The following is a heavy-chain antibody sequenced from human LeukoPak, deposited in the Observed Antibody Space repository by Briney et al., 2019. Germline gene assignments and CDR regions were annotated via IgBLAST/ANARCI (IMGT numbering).Heavy chain of an antibody. V-gene: IGHV3-23*01. D-gene: IGHD3-10*01. Sequence: PGGALRLFYAASGFTFSSEAMRWARQAPGKELEWVSAISGSGGSTYYADSVKGRFTISRDNSKNTLYLQMNSLRAEDTAVYYYAKCGPFGELLLFYWGQGTLVTVSS. J-gene: IGHJ4*02. CDR2: ISGSGGST. CDR1: GFTFSSEA. CDR3: AKCGPFGELLLFY.